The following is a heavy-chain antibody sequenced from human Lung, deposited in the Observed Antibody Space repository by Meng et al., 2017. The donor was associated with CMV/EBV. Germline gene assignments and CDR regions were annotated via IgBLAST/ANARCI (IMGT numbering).Heavy chain of an antibody. D-gene: IGHD4-17*01. CDR3: AREGGKGDYSDYRIYYGMDF. V-gene: IGHV4-39*07. CDR1: GTSISSSTYY. Sequence: LXCTVSGTSISSSTYYWGWIRQPPGKGLVWIGSVSYSGRTYYNPTLKSRVTISVDTSKNQLSLRLSSVTAADTAVYYCAREGGKGDYSDYRIYYGMDFWGQGTTVTVSS. J-gene: IGHJ6*02. CDR2: VSYSGRT.